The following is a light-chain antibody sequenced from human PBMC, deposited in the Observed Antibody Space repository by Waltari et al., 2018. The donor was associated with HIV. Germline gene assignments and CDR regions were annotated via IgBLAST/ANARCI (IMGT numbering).Light chain of an antibody. CDR3: SSYTRSSTHYV. V-gene: IGLV2-14*03. CDR2: DVT. CDR1: NRDVGGYNF. Sequence: QSALTQTAPVSGSPGQSLTIPCTGTNRDVGGYNFVSWYQHHPGRAPKLIIYDVTNRPSGVSNRFSGSKSGNTASLTISGLQAEDEADYFCSSYTRSSTHYVFGTGTKVTVL. J-gene: IGLJ1*01.